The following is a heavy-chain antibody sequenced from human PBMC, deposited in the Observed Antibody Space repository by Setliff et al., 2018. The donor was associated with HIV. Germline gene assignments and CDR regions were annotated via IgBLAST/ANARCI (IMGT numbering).Heavy chain of an antibody. V-gene: IGHV4-4*07. CDR2: TCTSGIT. J-gene: IGHJ4*02. Sequence: SETLSLTCTVSGGSISGYFWSWIRQPAGKGLEWIRRTCTSGITNYSPSLKSRVTMSVDTSKNQFSLNLTSVTAADTAVYYCAREPKGGDDRALDYWGQGTLVTVSS. CDR3: AREPKGGDDRALDY. CDR1: GGSISGYF. D-gene: IGHD3-16*01.